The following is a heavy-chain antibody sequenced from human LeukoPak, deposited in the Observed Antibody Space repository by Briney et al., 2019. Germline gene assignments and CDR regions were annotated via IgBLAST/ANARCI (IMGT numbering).Heavy chain of an antibody. J-gene: IGHJ4*02. Sequence: PGGTLRLSCAASGFTFSNYGMNWVRQAPGKGLEWVSAISGSGHNTYYADSVKGRFTISRDNSKNTLYLQMNSLRAEDTAVYYCAKEVSGWYFDYWGQGTLVTVSS. D-gene: IGHD6-19*01. CDR2: ISGSGHNT. CDR3: AKEVSGWYFDY. V-gene: IGHV3-23*01. CDR1: GFTFSNYG.